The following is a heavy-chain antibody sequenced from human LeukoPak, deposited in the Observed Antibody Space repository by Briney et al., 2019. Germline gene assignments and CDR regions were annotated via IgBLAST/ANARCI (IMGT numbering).Heavy chain of an antibody. D-gene: IGHD5-18*01. V-gene: IGHV1-2*02. J-gene: IGHJ5*02. CDR1: GYTFTGYY. CDR3: ARSLIQLWLGETYNWFDP. Sequence: ASVKVSCKASGYTFTGYYMHWVRQAPGQGLEWMGWINPNSGGTNYAQKFQGRVTMTRDTSISTAYMELSRLRSDDTAVYYCARSLIQLWLGETYNWFDPWGQGTLVTVSS. CDR2: INPNSGGT.